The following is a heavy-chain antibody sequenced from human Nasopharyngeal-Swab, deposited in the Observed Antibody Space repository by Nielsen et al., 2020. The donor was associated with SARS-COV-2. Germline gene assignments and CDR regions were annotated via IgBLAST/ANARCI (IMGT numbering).Heavy chain of an antibody. CDR3: ATTYCSAYTCYSFDN. V-gene: IGHV5-51*01. Sequence: GGSLRLSCTGFGYTFTNSWIGWVRQMPGKGLEWMGIIYPGYSDTRYSPSFQGQVIISADKSVNTTYLQWSSLKASDSAIYYCATTYCSAYTCYSFDNWGRGTLVTVSS. J-gene: IGHJ4*02. CDR2: IYPGYSDT. CDR1: GYTFTNSW. D-gene: IGHD2-15*01.